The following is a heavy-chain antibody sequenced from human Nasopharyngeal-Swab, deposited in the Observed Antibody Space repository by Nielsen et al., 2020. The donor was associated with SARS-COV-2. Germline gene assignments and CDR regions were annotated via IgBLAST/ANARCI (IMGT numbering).Heavy chain of an antibody. CDR2: ISGSDYST. J-gene: IGHJ6*02. CDR3: AKDRDSGDDSDDYYHYYGMDV. V-gene: IGHV3-23*01. Sequence: GASLKISCAASGFTFNTYAINWVRQAPGKGLEWVSVISGSDYSTKYADSVKGRFTISRDNSKNTVNLQMNSLRAEDTAIYYCAKDRDSGDDSDDYYHYYGMDVWGQGTTVTVSS. D-gene: IGHD5-12*01. CDR1: GFTFNTYA.